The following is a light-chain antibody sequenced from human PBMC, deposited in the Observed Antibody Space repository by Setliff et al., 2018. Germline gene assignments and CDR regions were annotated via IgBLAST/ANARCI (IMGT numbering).Light chain of an antibody. V-gene: IGLV2-14*03. CDR2: GVS. CDR3: NAYTSGTTYV. J-gene: IGLJ1*01. Sequence: LTQPASVSGSPGQSITISCSGTSSDVGSYDLVSWYQQHTGKAPKLIIYGVSDRPSGVSNRFSGSKSGNTASLTISGLQTEDEADYYCNAYTSGTTYVFGTGTKVTVL. CDR1: SSDVGSYDL.